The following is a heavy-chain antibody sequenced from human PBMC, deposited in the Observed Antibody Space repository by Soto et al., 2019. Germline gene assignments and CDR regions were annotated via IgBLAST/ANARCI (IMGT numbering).Heavy chain of an antibody. D-gene: IGHD3-22*01. Sequence: GGSLRLSCAASGFTFSSYAMSWVRQAPGKGLEWVSAISGSGGSTYYADSVKGRFTISRDNSKNTLYLQMNSLRAEDMAVYYCAKEMYYYDSSGYYYNYYGMDVWGQGTTVTVSS. CDR1: GFTFSSYA. J-gene: IGHJ6*02. V-gene: IGHV3-23*01. CDR3: AKEMYYYDSSGYYYNYYGMDV. CDR2: ISGSGGST.